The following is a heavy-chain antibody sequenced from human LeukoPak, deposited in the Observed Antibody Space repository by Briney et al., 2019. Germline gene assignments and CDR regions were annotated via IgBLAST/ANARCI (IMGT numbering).Heavy chain of an antibody. CDR3: ARASTTFDD. D-gene: IGHD1-14*01. V-gene: IGHV4-59*01. CDR1: GGSITSYY. Sequence: PSETLSLTCSVSGGSITSYYWSWIRRPPGKGLEWIGHVSDGGRTNYSPSLRSRVSISVDTSKNQFSLKLNSVTAADTAVYFCARASTTFDDWGREPWSPSPQ. CDR2: VSDGGRT. J-gene: IGHJ4*02.